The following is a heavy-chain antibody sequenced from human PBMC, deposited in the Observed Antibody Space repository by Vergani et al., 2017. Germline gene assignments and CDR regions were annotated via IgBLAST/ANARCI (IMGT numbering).Heavy chain of an antibody. CDR3: ARVRLYNGKPSNWFDP. D-gene: IGHD1-1*01. Sequence: QVQLQQWGAGLLKPSETLSLTCAVYGGSFSGYYWSWIRQPPGKGLELIGEINHSGSTNYNPSLKSGVTISVDTSKNQFTLKLCYVTAADTAVYYCARVRLYNGKPSNWFDPWGQGTLVTVSS. CDR2: INHSGST. CDR1: GGSFSGYY. J-gene: IGHJ5*02. V-gene: IGHV4-34*01.